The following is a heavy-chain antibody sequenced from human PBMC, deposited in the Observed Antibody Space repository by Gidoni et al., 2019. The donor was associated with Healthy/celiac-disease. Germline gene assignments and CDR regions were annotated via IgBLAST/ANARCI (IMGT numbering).Heavy chain of an antibody. CDR3: ARGGTYGSGSYYLPGWFDP. Sequence: QVQLQKSGPTLAKPSQTLSPTSTLSAGSIRRGRSYWSWIRQHPGKGLEWTGYFYYSGSTYYNPSLKSRVTISVDTSKNQFSLKLSSVTAADTAVYYCARGGTYGSGSYYLPGWFDPWGQGTLVTVSS. CDR1: AGSIRRGRSY. CDR2: FYYSGST. D-gene: IGHD3-10*01. J-gene: IGHJ5*02. V-gene: IGHV4-31*03.